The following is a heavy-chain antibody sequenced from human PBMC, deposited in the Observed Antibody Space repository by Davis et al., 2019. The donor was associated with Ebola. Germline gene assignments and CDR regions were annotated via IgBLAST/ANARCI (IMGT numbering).Heavy chain of an antibody. J-gene: IGHJ4*02. CDR3: ARGPPQGPIAVAGKWFDY. V-gene: IGHV1-69*04. CDR1: GYTFTSYD. Sequence: AASVKVSCKASGYTFTSYDINWVRQATGQGLEWMGRIIPILGIANYAQKFQGRVTMTRDTSTSTVYMELSSLRSEDTAVYYCARGPPQGPIAVAGKWFDYWGQGTLVTVSS. CDR2: IIPILGIA. D-gene: IGHD6-19*01.